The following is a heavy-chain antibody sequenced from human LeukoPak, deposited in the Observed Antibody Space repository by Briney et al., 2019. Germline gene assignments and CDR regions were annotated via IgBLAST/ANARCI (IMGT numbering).Heavy chain of an antibody. CDR3: ARGDSGSYYHY. CDR2: INHSGST. Sequence: SETLSLTCAVYGGSFSGYYWSWIRQPPGKGLEWIGEINHSGSTNYNPSLKSRVTISVDTSKNQFSLKLSSVTAADTAVYYCARGDSGSYYHYWGQGTLVTVSS. J-gene: IGHJ4*02. CDR1: GGSFSGYY. V-gene: IGHV4-34*01. D-gene: IGHD1-26*01.